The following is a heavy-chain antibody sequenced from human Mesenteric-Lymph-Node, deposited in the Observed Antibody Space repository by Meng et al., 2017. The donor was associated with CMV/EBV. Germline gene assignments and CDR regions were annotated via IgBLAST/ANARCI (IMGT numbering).Heavy chain of an antibody. Sequence: YTFTDYYMHWVQQAPGKGLEWMGLVDPEDGETIYAEKFQGRVTITADTSTDTAYMELSSLRSEDTAVYYCATIIAAAGTRYWYVDLWGRGTLVTVSS. CDR3: ATIIAAAGTRYWYVDL. CDR2: VDPEDGET. V-gene: IGHV1-69-2*01. J-gene: IGHJ2*01. CDR1: YTFTDYY. D-gene: IGHD6-13*01.